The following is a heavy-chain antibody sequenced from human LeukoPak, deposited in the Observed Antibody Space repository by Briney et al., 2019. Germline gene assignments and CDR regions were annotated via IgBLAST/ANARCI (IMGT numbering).Heavy chain of an antibody. J-gene: IGHJ4*02. CDR1: GFTFGDYA. CDR2: IRSKAYGGTT. V-gene: IGHV3-49*03. CDR3: TRFVVVPAARFDY. Sequence: GRSLRLSCTASGFTFGDYAMSWFRQAPGKGLEWVAFIRSKAYGGTTAYAASVKGRFTISRDDSTSIAYLQMNSLKTEDTAVYYCTRFVVVPAARFDYWGQGTLVTVSS. D-gene: IGHD2-2*01.